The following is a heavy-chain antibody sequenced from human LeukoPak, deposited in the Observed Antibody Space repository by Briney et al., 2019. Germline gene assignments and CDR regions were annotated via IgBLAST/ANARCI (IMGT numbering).Heavy chain of an antibody. CDR3: ARRGYGSGTYPTYYFYF. CDR1: GFTVSDSY. Sequence: GGSLRLSCAASGFTVSDSYMNWVRQAPGKGLEWVSVPYSSGSTYHADSVKGRFTISRGHSKNTLHLQMNTLTAEDTAVYYCARRGYGSGTYPTYYFYFWGQRTLVTVSS. J-gene: IGHJ4*02. CDR2: PYSSGST. D-gene: IGHD3-10*01. V-gene: IGHV3-53*01.